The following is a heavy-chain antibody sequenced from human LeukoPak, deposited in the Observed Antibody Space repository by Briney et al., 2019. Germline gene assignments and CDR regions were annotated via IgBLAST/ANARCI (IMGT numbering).Heavy chain of an antibody. CDR1: GITLTNAW. V-gene: IGHV3-15*01. J-gene: IGHJ6*02. D-gene: IGHD3-10*01. CDR3: TGEGYPYGFHGVGV. CDR2: IKRNADGGTT. Sequence: RGSLRLSCSASGITLTNAWMSWVRQAPGKRLEWVGRIKRNADGGTTEYGAPVKGRFSISRDDPENTLFLQMSSLETEDTAVYYCTGEGYPYGFHGVGVWGQGTTVTVSS.